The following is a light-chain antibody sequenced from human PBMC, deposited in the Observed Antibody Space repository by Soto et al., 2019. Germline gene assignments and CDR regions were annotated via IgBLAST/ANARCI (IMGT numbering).Light chain of an antibody. CDR3: QSYDSSLSASV. CDR2: GNS. J-gene: IGLJ2*01. Sequence: QSVLTQPPSVSGAPGQRVTISCTGSSSNIGAGYDVHWYQQLPGTAPKLLIYGNSNRPSGVPDRFSGSKSGTSASLAITGLQAEDEADYYCQSYDSSLSASVFRGGTKVTVL. V-gene: IGLV1-40*01. CDR1: SSNIGAGYD.